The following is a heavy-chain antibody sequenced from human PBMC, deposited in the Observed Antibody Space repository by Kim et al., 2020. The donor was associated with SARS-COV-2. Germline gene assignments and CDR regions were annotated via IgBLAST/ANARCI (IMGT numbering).Heavy chain of an antibody. CDR3: ARDIPYYYGSGSYSRRMDV. V-gene: IGHV4-59*13. CDR2: IYYSGST. D-gene: IGHD3-10*01. CDR1: GDSISSYY. J-gene: IGHJ6*02. Sequence: SETLSLTCTVSGDSISSYYWSWIRQPPGKGLEWIGYIYYSGSTNYNPSLKSRVTISVDTSKNQFSLKLSSVTAADTAVYYCARDIPYYYGSGSYSRRMDVWGQGTTVTVSS.